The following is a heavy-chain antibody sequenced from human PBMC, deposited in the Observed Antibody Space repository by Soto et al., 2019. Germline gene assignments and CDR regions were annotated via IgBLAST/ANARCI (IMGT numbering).Heavy chain of an antibody. CDR2: ISSGSEYI. CDR3: AKDEAAGSVLDV. D-gene: IGHD6-13*01. J-gene: IGHJ6*02. Sequence: EVQLVESGGGLVKPGGSLRLSCSASGFTFSATGMNWVRQAPGKGPEWVSSISSGSEYIFYGDSVQGRLTISRDNAKNSVYLQLNNLRAEDTAVYYCAKDEAAGSVLDVWGQGTTVTVSS. CDR1: GFTFSATG. V-gene: IGHV3-21*02.